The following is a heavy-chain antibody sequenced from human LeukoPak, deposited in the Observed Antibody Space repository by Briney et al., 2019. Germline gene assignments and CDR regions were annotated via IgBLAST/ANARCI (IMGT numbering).Heavy chain of an antibody. CDR3: ARAYGSSGYFQLPIDY. CDR2: ITGGGTTT. Sequence: GGSLRLSCAASGFSFSSYATSWVRQAPGKGLESVSGITGGGTTTHHADSVKGRFTISRDNSKNTLFLQMNSLRVEDTALYYCARAYGSSGYFQLPIDYWGQGTLVTVSS. CDR1: GFSFSSYA. J-gene: IGHJ4*02. D-gene: IGHD3-22*01. V-gene: IGHV3-23*01.